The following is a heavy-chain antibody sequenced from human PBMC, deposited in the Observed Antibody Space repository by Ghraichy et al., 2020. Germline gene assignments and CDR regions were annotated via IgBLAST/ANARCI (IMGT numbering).Heavy chain of an antibody. J-gene: IGHJ5*02. V-gene: IGHV3-7*01. CDR1: GFTFSSYW. Sequence: GGSLRLSCAASGFTFSSYWMSWVRQAPGKGLEWVANIKQDGSEKYYVDSVKGRFTISRDNAKNSLYLQMNSLRAEDTAVYYCAREYYDFWSGYYDGGSFDPWGQGTLVTVSS. CDR3: AREYYDFWSGYYDGGSFDP. D-gene: IGHD3-3*01. CDR2: IKQDGSEK.